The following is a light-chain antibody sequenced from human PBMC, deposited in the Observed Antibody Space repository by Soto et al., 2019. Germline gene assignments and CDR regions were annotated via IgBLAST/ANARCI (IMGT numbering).Light chain of an antibody. CDR1: SSDVGNYKY. J-gene: IGLJ3*02. CDR2: EVS. Sequence: QSVLTQSPSASGSPGQSVTISCTGTSSDVGNYKYVSWYQQHPGKAPKLMIYEVSKRPSGVPDRFSGSKSGNTGSLTVSGLQVEDEADYYCSSYAGSNLWVFGGGTKLTVL. V-gene: IGLV2-8*01. CDR3: SSYAGSNLWV.